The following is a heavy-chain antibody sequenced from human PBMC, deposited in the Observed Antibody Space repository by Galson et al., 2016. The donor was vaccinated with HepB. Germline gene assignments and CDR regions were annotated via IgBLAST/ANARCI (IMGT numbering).Heavy chain of an antibody. CDR3: TSGYCGYKYPCPLDY. CDR2: IKTQPEGETT. D-gene: IGHD2-21*01. J-gene: IGHJ4*02. Sequence: SLRLSCAASGFTFTEAWMTWVRQAPEKGPEWVGHIKTQPEGETTEYGAPVNDRFIISRDDSKNTVYLQMNSLKTEDTAVYYCTSGYCGYKYPCPLDYWGQGTQVIVAS. CDR1: GFTFTEAW. V-gene: IGHV3-15*05.